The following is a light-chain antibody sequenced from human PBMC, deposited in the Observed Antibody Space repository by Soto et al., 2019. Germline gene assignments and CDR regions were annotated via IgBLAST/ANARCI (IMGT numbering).Light chain of an antibody. CDR1: SSDVGGYNY. V-gene: IGLV2-8*01. J-gene: IGLJ1*01. Sequence: SVLTQPPSASGSPGQSVTISCTGTSSDVGGYNYVSWYQQHPGKAPKLMIYEVSKRPSGVPDRFSGPKSGNTASLTVSGLQAEDEADYYCSSYAGSNNFGVFGTGTKVTVL. CDR3: SSYAGSNNFGV. CDR2: EVS.